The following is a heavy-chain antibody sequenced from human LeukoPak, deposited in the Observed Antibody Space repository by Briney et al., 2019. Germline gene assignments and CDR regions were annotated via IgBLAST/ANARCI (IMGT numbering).Heavy chain of an antibody. J-gene: IGHJ6*04. CDR3: ARVLLWFGELSGGYGMDV. CDR1: GGSFRGYY. D-gene: IGHD3-10*01. CDR2: INHSGST. Sequence: PSETLSLTCAVYGGSFRGYYWSWIRQPPGKGLEWMGEINHSGSTNYNPSLKSRVTISVDTSKNQFSLKLSSVTAADTAVYYCARVLLWFGELSGGYGMDVWGKGTTVTVSS. V-gene: IGHV4-34*01.